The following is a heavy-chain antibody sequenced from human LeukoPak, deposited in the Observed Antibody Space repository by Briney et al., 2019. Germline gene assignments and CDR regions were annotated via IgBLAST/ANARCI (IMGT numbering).Heavy chain of an antibody. CDR1: GGTFSSYA. Sequence: SVKVSGKASGGTFSSYAISWVRQAPGQGLEWMGGIIPIFGTANYAQKFQGRVPITADEVTSTAYMELRSLSFEDTAVYYCARGTAYLEYSSSDDWGQGTLVTLSS. J-gene: IGHJ4*02. CDR2: IIPIFGTA. D-gene: IGHD6-6*01. CDR3: ARGTAYLEYSSSDD. V-gene: IGHV1-69*13.